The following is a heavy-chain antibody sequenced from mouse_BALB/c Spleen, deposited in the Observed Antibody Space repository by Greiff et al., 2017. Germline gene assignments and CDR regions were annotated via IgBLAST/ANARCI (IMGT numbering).Heavy chain of an antibody. CDR2: IRSKSNNYAT. J-gene: IGHJ3*01. CDR3: VTGTAWFAY. Sequence: EVQVVESGGGWVQPKGSLKLSCAASGFTFNTYAMNWVRQAPGKGLEWVARIRSKSNNYATYYADSVKDRFTISSDDSQSMLYLQMNNLKTEDTAMYYCVTGTAWFAYWGQGTLVTVSA. D-gene: IGHD4-1*01. CDR1: GFTFNTYA. V-gene: IGHV10-1*02.